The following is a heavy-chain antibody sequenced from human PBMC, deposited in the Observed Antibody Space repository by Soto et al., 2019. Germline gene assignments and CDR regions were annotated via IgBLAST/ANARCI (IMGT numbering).Heavy chain of an antibody. D-gene: IGHD6-19*01. V-gene: IGHV3-23*01. CDR1: GFTFSSYA. CDR2: ISGSGGST. J-gene: IGHJ4*02. CDR3: AKDTSDRGIAVASTFPFFDY. Sequence: EVQLLESGGGLVQPGGSLRLSCAASGFTFSSYAMSWVRQAPGKGLEWVSAISGSGGSTYYADSVKGRFTISRYNSKNTLYLQMNSLRAEDTAVYYCAKDTSDRGIAVASTFPFFDYWGQGTLVTVSS.